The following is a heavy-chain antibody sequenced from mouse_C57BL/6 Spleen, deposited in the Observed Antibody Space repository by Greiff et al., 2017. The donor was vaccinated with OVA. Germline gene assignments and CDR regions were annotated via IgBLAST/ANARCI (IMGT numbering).Heavy chain of an antibody. CDR2: IDPETGVT. Sequence: QVQLQQSGAELVRPGASVTLSGKDSGEAGTYYVIHLVNHPPVHGLQVIGAIDPETGVTAYNQKFKGKAILTADKSSSTAYMELRSLTSEDSAVYYCTWADYWGQGTTLTVSS. D-gene: IGHD4-1*01. CDR3: TWADY. V-gene: IGHV1-15*01. CDR1: GEAGTYYV. J-gene: IGHJ2*01.